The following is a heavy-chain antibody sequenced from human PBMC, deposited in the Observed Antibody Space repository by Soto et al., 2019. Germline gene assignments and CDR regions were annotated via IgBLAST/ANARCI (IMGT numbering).Heavy chain of an antibody. V-gene: IGHV1-69*04. Sequence: SVKVSCKASGGTFSSYTISWVRQAPGQGLEWMGRIIPILGIANYAQKFQGRVTITADKSTSTAYMELSSPRSEDTAVYYCAREARAYSSSRLYWFDPWGQGTLVTVSS. CDR3: AREARAYSSSRLYWFDP. J-gene: IGHJ5*02. CDR1: GGTFSSYT. CDR2: IIPILGIA. D-gene: IGHD6-6*01.